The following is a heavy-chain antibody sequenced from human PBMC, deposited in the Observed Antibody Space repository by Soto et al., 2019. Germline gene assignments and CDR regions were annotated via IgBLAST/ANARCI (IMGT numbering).Heavy chain of an antibody. CDR2: ISAYNGNT. CDR3: ARDSPSTVVTVISAFDI. Sequence: EASVKVSCKASGYTFTSYGISWVRQAPGQGLEWMGWISAYNGNTNYAQKLQGRVTMTTDTSTSTAYMELRSLRSDDTAVYYCARDSPSTVVTVISAFDIWGQGTMVTVSS. D-gene: IGHD2-15*01. V-gene: IGHV1-18*01. CDR1: GYTFTSYG. J-gene: IGHJ3*02.